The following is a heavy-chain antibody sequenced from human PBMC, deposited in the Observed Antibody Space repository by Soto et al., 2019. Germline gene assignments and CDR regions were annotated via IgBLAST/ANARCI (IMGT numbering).Heavy chain of an antibody. CDR2: IKEDGSEK. D-gene: IGHD3-10*01. CDR1: GFTFSTYW. CDR3: TRGGSESDY. V-gene: IGHV3-7*01. Sequence: EVQLVESGGGLLQPGGSLRLSCAVSGFTFSTYWMTWVRQAPGKGLEWVANIKEDGSEKHYVDSVKGRFTISRDNAKNSLYLQMNSLRAEDTAVYFCTRGGSESDYWGQGTLVTVSS. J-gene: IGHJ4*02.